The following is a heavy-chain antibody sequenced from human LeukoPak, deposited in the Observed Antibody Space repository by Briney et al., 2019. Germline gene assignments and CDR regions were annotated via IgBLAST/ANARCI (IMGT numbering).Heavy chain of an antibody. CDR2: IYSDGTT. D-gene: IGHD4-17*01. J-gene: IGHJ4*02. V-gene: IGHV3-66*01. Sequence: GGSLRLPCAVSGFTVSSNYMSWVHQAPGKGLEWVSVIYSDGTTFYADSVKGRFTISRDNSKNTLYLQMNSLRDEDTAVYYCARDYGSAEPFDYWGQGTLVTVSS. CDR1: GFTVSSNY. CDR3: ARDYGSAEPFDY.